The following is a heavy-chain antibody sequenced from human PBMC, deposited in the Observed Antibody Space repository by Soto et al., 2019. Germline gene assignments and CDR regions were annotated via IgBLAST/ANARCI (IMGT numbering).Heavy chain of an antibody. D-gene: IGHD3-3*01. CDR3: ATDHDFWSGYGLDY. Sequence: EVQLLESGGGLVQPGGSLRLSCAASGFTFSSYAMSWVRQAPGKGLEWVSAISGSGGSTYYADSVKGRFTISRDNSKNTLYLQMNSLRAEDTAVYYCATDHDFWSGYGLDYWGQGTLVTVSS. CDR2: ISGSGGST. CDR1: GFTFSSYA. J-gene: IGHJ4*02. V-gene: IGHV3-23*01.